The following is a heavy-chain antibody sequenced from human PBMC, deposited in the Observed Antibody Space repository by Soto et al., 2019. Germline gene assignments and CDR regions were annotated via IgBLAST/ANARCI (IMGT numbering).Heavy chain of an antibody. V-gene: IGHV3-7*01. J-gene: IGHJ4*02. CDR1: TFTFSTYW. D-gene: IGHD3-22*01. CDR3: ARARDYHSSGYPRYIDY. CDR2: IKQDGSEK. Sequence: SLRLSCAASTFTFSTYWMSWVRQAPGKGLEWVANIKQDGSEKYYVDSVKGRFTISRDNVENSLSLQMSSLRAEDTAVYYCARARDYHSSGYPRYIDYWGLGTLVTVST.